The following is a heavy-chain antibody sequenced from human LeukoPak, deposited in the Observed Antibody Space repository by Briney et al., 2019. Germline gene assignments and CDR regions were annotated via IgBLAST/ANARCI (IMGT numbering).Heavy chain of an antibody. J-gene: IGHJ4*02. V-gene: IGHV4-39*01. Sequence: SETLSLTCTVSGGSISSSSHYWAWIRQPPGTGLEWIRSIYYSGTTFYNPSLKSRLTISVDTSNNQFSLKLSSVTAADTAVYYCARRVIVATLDYWGQGTLVTVSS. CDR2: IYYSGTT. CDR3: ARRVIVATLDY. CDR1: GGSISSSSHY. D-gene: IGHD2/OR15-2a*01.